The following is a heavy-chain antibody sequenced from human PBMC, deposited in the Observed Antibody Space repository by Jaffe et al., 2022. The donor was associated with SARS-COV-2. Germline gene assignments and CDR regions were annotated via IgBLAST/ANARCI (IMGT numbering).Heavy chain of an antibody. D-gene: IGHD3-10*01. CDR2: MNPNSGNT. CDR3: ARVGVVVRGVILRYYYYMDV. V-gene: IGHV1-8*01. J-gene: IGHJ6*03. CDR1: GYTFTSYD. Sequence: QVQLVQSGAEVKKPGASVKVSCKASGYTFTSYDINWVRQATGQGLEWMGWMNPNSGNTGYAQKFQGRVTMTRNTSISTAYMELSSLRSEDTAVYYCARVGVVVRGVILRYYYYMDVWGKGTTVTVSS.